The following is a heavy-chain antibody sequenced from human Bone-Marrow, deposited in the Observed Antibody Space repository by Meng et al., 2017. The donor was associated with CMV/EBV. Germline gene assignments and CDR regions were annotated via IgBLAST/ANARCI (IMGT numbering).Heavy chain of an antibody. CDR3: ARRRYSSSQTYYFDY. V-gene: IGHV3-20*04. CDR2: ITWNGGSI. Sequence: GGSLRLSCAASGFTFDDFGMSWVRQAPGKGLEWVSGITWNGGSIDYADSVKGRFTISRDNAKNSLYLQMNSLRAEDTALYYCARRRYSSSQTYYFDYWGPGKLVNVSS. J-gene: IGHJ4*02. D-gene: IGHD6-13*01. CDR1: GFTFDDFG.